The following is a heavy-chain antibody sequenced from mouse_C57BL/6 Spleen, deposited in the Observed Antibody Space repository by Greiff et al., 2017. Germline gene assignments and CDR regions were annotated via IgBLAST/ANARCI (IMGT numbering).Heavy chain of an antibody. CDR3: ARWYYYGSSGAMDF. Sequence: EVKLQESGPELVKPGASVKISCKASGYSFTDYNMNWVKQSNGKSLEWIGVINPNDGTTSYNQKFKGKATLTVDQSSSTASMQLNSLTSEDSAVYYCARWYYYGSSGAMDFWGQGTSVTVSS. CDR1: GYSFTDYN. D-gene: IGHD1-1*01. V-gene: IGHV1-39*01. CDR2: INPNDGTT. J-gene: IGHJ4*01.